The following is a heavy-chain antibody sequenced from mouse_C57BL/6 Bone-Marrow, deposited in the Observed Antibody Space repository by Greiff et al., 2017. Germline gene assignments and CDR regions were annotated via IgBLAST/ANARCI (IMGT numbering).Heavy chain of an antibody. CDR1: GYTFTSYW. V-gene: IGHV1-50*01. D-gene: IGHD1-1*01. Sequence: QVQLQQPGAELVQPGASVKLSCKASGYTFTSYWMQWVTQRPGQGLEWIGEIDPSDSYTNYNQKFKGKATLTVDTSSSTAYMQLSSLTSEDSAVYYCAREGYYGSSWFAYWGQGTLVTVSA. CDR3: AREGYYGSSWFAY. CDR2: IDPSDSYT. J-gene: IGHJ3*01.